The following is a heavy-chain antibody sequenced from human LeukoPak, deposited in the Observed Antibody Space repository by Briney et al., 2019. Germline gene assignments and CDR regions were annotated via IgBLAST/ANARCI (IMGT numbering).Heavy chain of an antibody. D-gene: IGHD6-6*01. CDR1: GGSFSGYY. CDR2: INHSGST. V-gene: IGHV4-34*01. CDR3: AREYSTSSTAFDI. Sequence: SETLSLTCAVYGGSFSGYYWSWIRQPPGKGLEWIGEINHSGSTNYNPPLKSRVTISIDMSKNLFSLKLSSVTAADTAVYFCAREYSTSSTAFDIWGQGTMVTVSS. J-gene: IGHJ3*02.